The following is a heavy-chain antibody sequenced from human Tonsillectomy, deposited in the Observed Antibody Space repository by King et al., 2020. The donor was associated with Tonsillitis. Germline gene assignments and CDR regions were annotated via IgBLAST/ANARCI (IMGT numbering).Heavy chain of an antibody. CDR3: ARDLSSGYSSSGGYYFDY. CDR1: GGTFSSYA. J-gene: IGHJ4*02. Sequence: QLVQSGAEVKKPGSSVKVSCKASGGTFSSYAISWVRQAPGQGLEWMGGIIPIFGTANYAQKFQGRVTITADESTSTAYMELSSLRSEDTAVYYCARDLSSGYSSSGGYYFDYWGQGTLVTVSS. V-gene: IGHV1-69*01. D-gene: IGHD6-6*01. CDR2: IIPIFGTA.